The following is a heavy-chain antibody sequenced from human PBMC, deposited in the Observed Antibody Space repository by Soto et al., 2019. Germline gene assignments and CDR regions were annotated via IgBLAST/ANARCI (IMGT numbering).Heavy chain of an antibody. J-gene: IGHJ6*03. Sequence: ASVKVSCKASGYTFTIYCISWVRQAPGQGLEWMGWISAYNGNTNYAQKLQGRVTMTTDTSTSTAYMELRSLRSDDTAVYYCARHQNDYGDYLPYYYYMDVWGKGTTVTVSS. CDR1: GYTFTIYC. V-gene: IGHV1-18*01. CDR3: ARHQNDYGDYLPYYYYMDV. D-gene: IGHD4-17*01. CDR2: ISAYNGNT.